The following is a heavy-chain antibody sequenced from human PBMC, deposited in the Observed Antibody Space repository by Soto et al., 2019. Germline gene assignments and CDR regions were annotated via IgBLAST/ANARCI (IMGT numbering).Heavy chain of an antibody. V-gene: IGHV1-18*04. CDR3: ARAQFPHTYYYGSGSYYPFDY. J-gene: IGHJ4*02. CDR2: ISAYNGNT. Sequence: QVQLVQSGAEVKKPGASVKVSCKASGYTFTSYGISWVRQAPGQGLEWMGWISAYNGNTNYAQKLQGRVTMTTDTSTITAYMELRSLRSDDTAVYYCARAQFPHTYYYGSGSYYPFDYWGQGTLVTVSS. D-gene: IGHD3-10*01. CDR1: GYTFTSYG.